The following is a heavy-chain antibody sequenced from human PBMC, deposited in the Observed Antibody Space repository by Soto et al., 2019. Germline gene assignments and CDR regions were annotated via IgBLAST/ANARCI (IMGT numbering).Heavy chain of an antibody. V-gene: IGHV4-31*03. J-gene: IGHJ5*02. D-gene: IGHD2-2*01. CDR2: IYYSGST. CDR1: GGSISSGGYY. CDR3: ARVGGDIVVVPAPRPWFDP. Sequence: SETLSLTCTVSGGSISSGGYYWSWIRQHPGXXXEWIGYIYYSGSTYYNPSLKSRVTISVDTSKNQFSLKLSSVTAADTAVYYCARVGGDIVVVPAPRPWFDPWGQGTLVTVSS.